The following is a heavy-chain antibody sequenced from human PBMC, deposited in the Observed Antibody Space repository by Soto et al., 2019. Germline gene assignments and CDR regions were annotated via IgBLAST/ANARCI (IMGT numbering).Heavy chain of an antibody. J-gene: IGHJ5*02. D-gene: IGHD6-19*01. CDR1: GYSISSGYY. V-gene: IGHV4-38-2*01. CDR2: IYHSGST. Sequence: SETLSLTCAVSGYSISSGYYWGWIRQPPGKGLEWIGSIYHSGSTYYNPSLKSRVTISVDTSKNQFSLKLSSVTAADTAVYYCARAGPRSSIAVAVWFDPWGQGTLVTVS. CDR3: ARAGPRSSIAVAVWFDP.